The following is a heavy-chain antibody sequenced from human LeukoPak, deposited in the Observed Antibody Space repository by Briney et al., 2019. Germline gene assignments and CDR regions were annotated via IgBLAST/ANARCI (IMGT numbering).Heavy chain of an antibody. J-gene: IGHJ6*03. CDR3: ARDPGYHFYYYMDV. CDR1: GFTFSSYW. V-gene: IGHV3-74*01. CDR2: ITWNSGAT. Sequence: PGGSLRLSCAASGFTFSSYWMHWVRQAPGKGLVWVSGITWNSGATVYADSVKGRLTISRDNAKNSLSLQMNSLRLEDTALYFCARDPGYHFYYYMDVWGKGTTVTVSS.